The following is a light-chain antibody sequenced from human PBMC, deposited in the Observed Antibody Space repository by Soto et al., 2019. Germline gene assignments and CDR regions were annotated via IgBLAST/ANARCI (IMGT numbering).Light chain of an antibody. CDR1: QSLQHNNGNTL. CDR2: LGS. J-gene: IGKJ1*01. Sequence: EIVMTQSPLSLTVTPGEPASISCKSSQSLQHNNGNTLLDWYMQKPGQSPQLLIYLGSRRAPGAPDRVSGSGSGKDFTLRISTVEPDDAAIYYCMQALQSPRTFGQGTKLEI. V-gene: IGKV2-28*01. CDR3: MQALQSPRT.